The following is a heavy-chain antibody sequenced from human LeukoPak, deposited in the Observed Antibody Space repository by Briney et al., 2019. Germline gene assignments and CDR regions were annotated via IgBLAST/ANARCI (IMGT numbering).Heavy chain of an antibody. CDR3: ARDPNVIRFLEGGMDV. V-gene: IGHV3-48*01. D-gene: IGHD3-3*01. CDR1: GFTFSSYS. CDR2: ISSSSSTI. J-gene: IGHJ6*02. Sequence: GGSLRLSCAASGFTFSSYSMNWVRQAPGKGLEWVSYISSSSSTIYYADSVKGRFTISRDNAKNSLYLQMNSLRAEDTAVYYCARDPNVIRFLEGGMDVRGQGTTVTVSS.